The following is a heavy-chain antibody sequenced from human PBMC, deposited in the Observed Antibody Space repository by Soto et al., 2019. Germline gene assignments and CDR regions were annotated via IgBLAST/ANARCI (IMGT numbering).Heavy chain of an antibody. V-gene: IGHV6-1*01. CDR2: IYYRSKWFH. J-gene: IGHJ6*02. D-gene: IGHD2-15*01. CDR1: GDSVSSNGAC. CDR3: ARVHCSAGTCLDGLDF. Sequence: SETLSLTCVISGDSVSSNGACWNWIRQSPSRGLQWLGRIYYRSKWFHDYAASVESRMAINPDTSRNQFSLQLNYVTPEDTAVYYCARVHCSAGTCLDGLDFWGQGTTVTVSS.